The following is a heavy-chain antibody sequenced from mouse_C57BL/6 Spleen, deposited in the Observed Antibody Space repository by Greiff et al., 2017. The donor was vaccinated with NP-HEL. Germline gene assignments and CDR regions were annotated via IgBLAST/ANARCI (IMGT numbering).Heavy chain of an antibody. V-gene: IGHV1-64*01. D-gene: IGHD1-1*01. Sequence: VQLQQPGAELVKPGASVKLSCKASGSTFTSYWMHWVKQRPGQGLEWFGMIHPNSGSPNFNAKFKSKATLTVDKSSSPSYMQLSSLTAEDSAVYYCARGGFISTVVEDYWGQGTSLTVSS. CDR2: IHPNSGSP. CDR1: GSTFTSYW. J-gene: IGHJ2*02. CDR3: ARGGFISTVVEDY.